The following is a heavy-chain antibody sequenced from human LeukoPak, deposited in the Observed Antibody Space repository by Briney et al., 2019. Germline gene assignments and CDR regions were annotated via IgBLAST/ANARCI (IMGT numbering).Heavy chain of an antibody. J-gene: IGHJ3*02. CDR3: ARDPKRSHGSTDAFDI. CDR2: ISAYNGNT. Sequence: ASVKVSCKASGGTFSSYAISWVRQAPGQGLEWMGWISAYNGNTNYAQKLQGRVTMTTDTSTSTAYMELRSLRSDDTAVYYCARDPKRSHGSTDAFDIWGQGTMVTVSS. D-gene: IGHD5-18*01. CDR1: GGTFSSYA. V-gene: IGHV1-18*01.